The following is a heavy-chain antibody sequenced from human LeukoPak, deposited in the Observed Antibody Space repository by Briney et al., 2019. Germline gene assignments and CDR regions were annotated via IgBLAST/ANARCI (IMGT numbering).Heavy chain of an antibody. CDR1: GYTFTSYD. D-gene: IGHD3-22*01. J-gene: IGHJ6*03. Sequence: ASVKVSCKASGYTFTSYDINWVRQATGQGLEWMGWMNPNSGNTGYAQKSQGRVTMTRNTSISTAYMELSSLRSEDTAVYYCARGRRVRIVVPYYYYYMDVWGKGTTVTVSS. CDR2: MNPNSGNT. CDR3: ARGRRVRIVVPYYYYYMDV. V-gene: IGHV1-8*01.